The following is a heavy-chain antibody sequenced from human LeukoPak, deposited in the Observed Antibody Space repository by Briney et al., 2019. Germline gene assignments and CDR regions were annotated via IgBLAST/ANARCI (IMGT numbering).Heavy chain of an antibody. V-gene: IGHV4-4*02. CDR1: GGSISSSNW. CDR3: ARGVRSSGPDY. Sequence: SGTLSLTCAVSGGSISSSNWWSWVRQPPGKGLEWIGEIYHSGSTNYNPSLKSRVTISVDTSKNQFSLKLSSVTAADTAVYYCARGVRSSGPDYWGQGTLVTVSS. J-gene: IGHJ4*02. CDR2: IYHSGST. D-gene: IGHD6-19*01.